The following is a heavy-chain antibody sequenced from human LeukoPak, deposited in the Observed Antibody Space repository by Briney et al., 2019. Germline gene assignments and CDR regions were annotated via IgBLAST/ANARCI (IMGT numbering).Heavy chain of an antibody. CDR3: ARDDSSGWDY. CDR1: GYSISSGYY. D-gene: IGHD3-22*01. CDR2: IYHSGST. J-gene: IGHJ4*02. Sequence: SETLSLTCTVSGYSISSGYYWGWIRQPPGKGLEWIGSIYHSGSTYYNPSLKSRVTISVDTSKNQFSLKLSSVTAADTAVYYCARDDSSGWDYWGQGTLVTVSS. V-gene: IGHV4-38-2*02.